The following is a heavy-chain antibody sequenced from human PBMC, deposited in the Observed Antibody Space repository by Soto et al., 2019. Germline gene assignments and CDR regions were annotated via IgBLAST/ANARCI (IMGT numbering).Heavy chain of an antibody. V-gene: IGHV1-69*12. CDR3: ARDGGEYDYTPFAY. Sequence: QVQLVQSGAEVKKPGSSVKVSCKASGGTFSSYAISWVRQAPGQGLGWMGGIIPIFGTANYAQKFQGRVTITADESTSTAYMEMSSLRSEDTAVYYCARDGGEYDYTPFAYWGQGPLVTVSS. D-gene: IGHD4-4*01. CDR2: IIPIFGTA. J-gene: IGHJ4*02. CDR1: GGTFSSYA.